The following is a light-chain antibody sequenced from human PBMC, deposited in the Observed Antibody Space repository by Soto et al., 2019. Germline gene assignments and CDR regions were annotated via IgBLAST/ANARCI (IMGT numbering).Light chain of an antibody. Sequence: DIQMTQSPSTVSASVGDRVTITCRACQFINGWLAWYQQKPGKAPKLLLYAASNLFSGVPSRFSVSGSGTVFTLTIFSVQPDDSATYYCQHYNSNPWTFGQGTMVQVK. CDR1: QFINGW. J-gene: IGKJ1*01. CDR3: QHYNSNPWT. V-gene: IGKV1-5*01. CDR2: AAS.